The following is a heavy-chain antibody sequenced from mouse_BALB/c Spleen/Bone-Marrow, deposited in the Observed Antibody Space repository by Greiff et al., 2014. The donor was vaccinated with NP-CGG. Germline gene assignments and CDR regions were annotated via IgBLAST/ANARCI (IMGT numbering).Heavy chain of an antibody. V-gene: IGHV1S81*02. CDR1: GYTFTSYW. J-gene: IGHJ3*01. CDR3: ARSGYDGFAY. CDR2: INPSNGRT. D-gene: IGHD2-2*01. Sequence: LVESGAELVKPGASVKLSCKASGYTFTSYWMHWVKQRPGQGLEWIGEINPSNGRTNYNEKFKSKATLTVGKSSSTAYMQLSSLTSEDSAVYYCARSGYDGFAYWGQGTLVTVSA.